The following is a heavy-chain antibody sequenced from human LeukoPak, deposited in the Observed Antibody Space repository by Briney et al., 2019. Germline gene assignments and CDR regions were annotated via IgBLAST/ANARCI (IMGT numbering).Heavy chain of an antibody. CDR2: INHSGST. J-gene: IGHJ6*02. CDR3: ARGPRRRLCSGGSCYSSPYYYYYYGMDV. D-gene: IGHD2-15*01. V-gene: IGHV4-34*01. Sequence: PSETLSLTCAVYGGSFSGYYWSWIRQPPGKGLEWIGEINHSGSTNYNSSLKSRVTISVDTSKNQFSLKLSSVTAADTAVYYCARGPRRRLCSGGSCYSSPYYYYYYGMDVWGQGTTVTVSS. CDR1: GGSFSGYY.